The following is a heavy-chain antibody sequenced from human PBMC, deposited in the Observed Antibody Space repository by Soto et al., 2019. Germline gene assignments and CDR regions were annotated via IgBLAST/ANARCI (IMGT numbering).Heavy chain of an antibody. CDR2: IYYSGST. Sequence: SETLSLTCTVSGGSISSYYWSWIRQPPGKGLEWIGYIYYSGSTNYNPSLKSRVTISVDTSKNQFSLKLSSVTAADTAVYYCARRQGLDYYDSSGYYYGMDVWGQGTTVTVSS. CDR1: GGSISSYY. V-gene: IGHV4-59*08. D-gene: IGHD3-22*01. J-gene: IGHJ6*02. CDR3: ARRQGLDYYDSSGYYYGMDV.